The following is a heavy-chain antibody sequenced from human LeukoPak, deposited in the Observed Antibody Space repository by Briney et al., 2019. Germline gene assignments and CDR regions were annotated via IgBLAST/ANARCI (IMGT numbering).Heavy chain of an antibody. J-gene: IGHJ4*02. V-gene: IGHV4-59*01. CDR3: ARGRDYYDSSGSLYAY. Sequence: SETLSLTCTVSGGSISSYYWSWIRQLPGKGLEWIGYIYYSGSTNYNPSLKSRVTISVDTSKNQFSLKLSSVTAADTAVYYCARGRDYYDSSGSLYAYWGQGTLVTVSS. CDR1: GGSISSYY. CDR2: IYYSGST. D-gene: IGHD3-22*01.